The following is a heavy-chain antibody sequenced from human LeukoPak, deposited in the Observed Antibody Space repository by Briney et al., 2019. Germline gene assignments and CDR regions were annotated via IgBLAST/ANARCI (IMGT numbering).Heavy chain of an antibody. CDR3: ATDGRGLVPYYFDF. CDR1: GGSISSGDYY. V-gene: IGHV4-30-4*02. Sequence: SETLSLTCTVSGGSISSGDYYWSWIRQPPGKGLEWIGYIYYSGSTYYNPSLKIRVTISIDTSKNHLSLQLSSVTAADTAVYYCATDGRGLVPYYFDFWGQGTLVTVSS. CDR2: IYYSGST. D-gene: IGHD3-10*02. J-gene: IGHJ4*02.